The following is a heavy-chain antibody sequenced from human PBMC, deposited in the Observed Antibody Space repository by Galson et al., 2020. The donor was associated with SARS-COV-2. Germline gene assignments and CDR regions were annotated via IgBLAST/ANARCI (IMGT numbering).Heavy chain of an antibody. CDR1: GYSFTSYW. CDR2: IYPGDSDT. J-gene: IGHJ3*02. Sequence: GESLKISCKGSGYSFTSYWIGWVRQMPEKGLEWMGIIYPGDSDTRYSPSFQGQVTISADKSISTAYLQWSSLKASDTAMYYCARPYKTTVTRGAVDIWGQGTMVTVSS. CDR3: ARPYKTTVTRGAVDI. D-gene: IGHD4-4*01. V-gene: IGHV5-51*01.